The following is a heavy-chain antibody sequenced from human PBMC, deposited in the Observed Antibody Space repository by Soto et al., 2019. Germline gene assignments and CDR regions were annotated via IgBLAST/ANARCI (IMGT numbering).Heavy chain of an antibody. D-gene: IGHD3-3*01. CDR1: GFTFSSYA. CDR3: ARGGSYDFWSGPANSNNLYYYYGMDV. J-gene: IGHJ6*02. CDR2: ISYDGSNK. V-gene: IGHV3-30-3*01. Sequence: GGSLRLSCAASGFTFSSYAMHWVRQAPGKGLEWVAVISYDGSNKYYADSVKGRFTISGDNSKNTLYLQMNSLRAEDTAVYYCARGGSYDFWSGPANSNNLYYYYGMDVWGQGTTVTVSS.